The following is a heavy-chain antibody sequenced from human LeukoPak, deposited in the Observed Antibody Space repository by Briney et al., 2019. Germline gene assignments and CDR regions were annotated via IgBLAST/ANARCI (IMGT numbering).Heavy chain of an antibody. V-gene: IGHV3-23*01. J-gene: IGHJ4*02. CDR2: ISGSGGRT. CDR1: GFTFSSYA. D-gene: IGHD3-22*01. CDR3: AKTLSYYYDSSGSTFDY. Sequence: GGSLRLSCAASGFTFSSYAMSWVRQAPGKGLEWVSTISGSGGRTYYADSVKGRFTISRDNSKNTLYLQMNSLRAEDTAVYYCAKTLSYYYDSSGSTFDYWGQGTLVTVSS.